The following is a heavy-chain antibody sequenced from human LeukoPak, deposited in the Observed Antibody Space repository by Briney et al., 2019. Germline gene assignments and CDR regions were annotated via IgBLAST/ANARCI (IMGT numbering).Heavy chain of an antibody. D-gene: IGHD2-8*02. J-gene: IGHJ3*02. CDR3: AKDEFVASDFTGAFDI. CDR1: AFTFADYA. CDR2: ISWNSVTI. V-gene: IGHV3-9*03. Sequence: GGSLTLSCAASAFTFADYAMHWVRQAPGKGLEWVSGISWNSVTIVYADSVKGRFTISRDNAKNSLYLQMNSLRAEDMALYYCAKDEFVASDFTGAFDIWGQGTMVIVSS.